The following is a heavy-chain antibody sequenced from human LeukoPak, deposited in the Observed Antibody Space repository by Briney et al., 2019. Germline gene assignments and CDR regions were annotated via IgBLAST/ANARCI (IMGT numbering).Heavy chain of an antibody. Sequence: ASVKVSCKASGYTFTDYYMHWVRQAPGQGLEWMGWINPHSGGTSYAQKFQGRVTMTRDTSISTVYMEVSRLRSDDTAVYYCARDSSYSSSLYYFGYWGQRTLVTVSS. J-gene: IGHJ4*02. CDR1: GYTFTDYY. CDR3: ARDSSYSSSLYYFGY. CDR2: INPHSGGT. D-gene: IGHD6-6*01. V-gene: IGHV1-2*02.